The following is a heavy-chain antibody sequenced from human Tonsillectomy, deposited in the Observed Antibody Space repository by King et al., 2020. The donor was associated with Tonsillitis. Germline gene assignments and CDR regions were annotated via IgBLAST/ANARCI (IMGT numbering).Heavy chain of an antibody. CDR1: GFVFGDYP. CDR2: IRSKAYGGTT. Sequence: VQLVESGGGLVKPGRSLRLSCTASGFVFGDYPMSWFRQAPGKGLEWVSFIRSKAYGGTTEYAASVKGRFTISRDDSKSIAYLQMNSLKTEDTAVYYCTKHGSSLYLNWFDPWGQGTLVTVSS. J-gene: IGHJ5*02. V-gene: IGHV3-49*05. CDR3: TKHGSSLYLNWFDP. D-gene: IGHD6-13*01.